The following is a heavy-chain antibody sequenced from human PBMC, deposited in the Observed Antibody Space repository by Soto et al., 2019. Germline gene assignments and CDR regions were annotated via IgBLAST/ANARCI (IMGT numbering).Heavy chain of an antibody. CDR3: AKSYMVRGVTGNYYYGMDV. V-gene: IGHV3-23*01. J-gene: IGHJ6*02. CDR1: GFTFSSYA. D-gene: IGHD3-10*01. CDR2: ISGSGGST. Sequence: SLRLSCAASGFTFSSYAMSWVRQAPGKGLEWVSAISGSGGSTYYADSVKGRFTISRDNSKNTLYLQMNSLRAEDTAVYYCAKSYMVRGVTGNYYYGMDVWGQGTTVTVSS.